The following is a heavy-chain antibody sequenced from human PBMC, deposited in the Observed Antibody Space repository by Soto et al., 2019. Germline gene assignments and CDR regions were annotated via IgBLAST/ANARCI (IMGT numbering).Heavy chain of an antibody. CDR3: ARGGGGGLFEH. Sequence: GGSLRLSCATSGFPFSDYYMSWIRQAPGKGLEWLSHISPKSTYRNYADSVKGRFTISRGNTKSSLFLQMNSLGVEDTAVYYCARGGGGGLFEHWGQGVLVTVSS. D-gene: IGHD2-21*01. CDR1: GFPFSDYY. J-gene: IGHJ4*02. CDR2: ISPKSTYR. V-gene: IGHV3-11*06.